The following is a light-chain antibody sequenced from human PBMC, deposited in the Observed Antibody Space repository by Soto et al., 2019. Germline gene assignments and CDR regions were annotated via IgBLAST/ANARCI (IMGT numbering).Light chain of an antibody. CDR3: QQYNDWPWT. CDR2: DAS. Sequence: DIQMTQTPSSLSASVGDRVTITCQASQDINNCLNWYHQKPGKAPNLLIYDASNLETGVPSRFSGSGSGTDFTLTISSLQPEDFAMYYCQQYNDWPWTFGQGTKVDIK. CDR1: QDINNC. V-gene: IGKV1-33*01. J-gene: IGKJ1*01.